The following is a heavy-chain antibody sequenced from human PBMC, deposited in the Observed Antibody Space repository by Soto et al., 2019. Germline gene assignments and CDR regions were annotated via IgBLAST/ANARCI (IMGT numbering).Heavy chain of an antibody. CDR3: ARGDMITFGGVITGLDY. CDR1: GFTFSSYA. CDR2: IWDGGSSK. Sequence: QVQLVESGGGVVQPGRSLRLSCAASGFTFSSYAMHWVRQAPGKGLEWVAVIWDGGSSKYYADSVKGRFTISRDNSKNTMYLQMNSMSAEDTAVYYCARGDMITFGGVITGLDYWGQGTLVTVSS. V-gene: IGHV3-33*08. D-gene: IGHD3-16*02. J-gene: IGHJ4*02.